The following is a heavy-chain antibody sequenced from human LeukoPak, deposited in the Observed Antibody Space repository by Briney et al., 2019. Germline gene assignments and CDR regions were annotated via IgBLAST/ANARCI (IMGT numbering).Heavy chain of an antibody. CDR3: ARDLDRDAFDI. Sequence: PGGSLRLSCAASGFTFSSYNMNWVRQAPGKGLEWVSSISITSTYIYYADSVKGRFTISRDNAKNSLYLQTNSLRAEDTAVYYCARDLDRDAFDIWGQGTMVTVSS. V-gene: IGHV3-21*01. J-gene: IGHJ3*02. CDR2: ISITSTYI. CDR1: GFTFSSYN. D-gene: IGHD1-1*01.